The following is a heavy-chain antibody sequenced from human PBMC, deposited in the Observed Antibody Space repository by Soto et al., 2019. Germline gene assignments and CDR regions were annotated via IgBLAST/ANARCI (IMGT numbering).Heavy chain of an antibody. CDR3: ARDEVAAAGPNYCYGMDV. D-gene: IGHD6-13*01. J-gene: IGHJ6*02. CDR1: GYTFTSYY. V-gene: IGHV1-46*01. CDR2: INPSGGST. Sequence: QVQLVQSGAEVKKPGASVKVSCKASGYTFTSYYMHWVRQAPGQGLEWMGIINPSGGSTSYAQKFQGRVTMNRDTSTSTVYMELSSLRSDDTAVYYCARDEVAAAGPNYCYGMDVWGQGTTVTVSS.